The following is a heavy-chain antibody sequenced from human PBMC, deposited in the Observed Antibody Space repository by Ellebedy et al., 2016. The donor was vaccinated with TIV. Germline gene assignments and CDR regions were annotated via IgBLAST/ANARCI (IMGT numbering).Heavy chain of an antibody. D-gene: IGHD1-20*01. Sequence: GESLKISCVASGFTVTYTYMSWVRQAPGKGLEWVSVIQTGGDTYCADSVKGRFTISRDSSKNTLYLQMDSLRAEDTAVYYCARRISGTYGDDALDIWGQGTMVTVSS. V-gene: IGHV3-53*01. CDR3: ARRISGTYGDDALDI. CDR1: GFTVTYTY. CDR2: IQTGGDT. J-gene: IGHJ3*02.